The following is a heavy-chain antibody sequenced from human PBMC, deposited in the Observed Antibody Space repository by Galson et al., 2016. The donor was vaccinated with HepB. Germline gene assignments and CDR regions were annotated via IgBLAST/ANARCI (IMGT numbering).Heavy chain of an antibody. CDR2: IYWDDDK. V-gene: IGHV2-5*02. Sequence: PALVKPTQTLTLTCTFSGFSLSTSGEGVGWIRQPPGKALEWLALIYWDDDKRYSPSLKSRLTITKDTSENQVVLTMTNMDPVDTATYYCGHINYYDSSDYYIGGGVFDYWGQGTLVTVSS. CDR1: GFSLSTSGEG. CDR3: GHINYYDSSDYYIGGGVFDY. D-gene: IGHD3-22*01. J-gene: IGHJ4*02.